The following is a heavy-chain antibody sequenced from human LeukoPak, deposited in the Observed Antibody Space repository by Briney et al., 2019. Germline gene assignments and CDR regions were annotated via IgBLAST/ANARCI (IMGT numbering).Heavy chain of an antibody. D-gene: IGHD6-19*01. J-gene: IGHJ4*02. V-gene: IGHV4-34*01. CDR2: INHSGST. CDR3: ARLSNAWSAY. Sequence: SETLSLTCAVYGGSFSGYYWSWIRQPPGKGLEWIGEINHSGSTNYNPSLKSRVTISVDTSKNQFSLKLSSVTAADTAVYYCARLSNAWSAYWGQGTLVTVSS. CDR1: GGSFSGYY.